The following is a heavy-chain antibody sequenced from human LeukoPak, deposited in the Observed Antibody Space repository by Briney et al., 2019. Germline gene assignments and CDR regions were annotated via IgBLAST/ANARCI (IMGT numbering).Heavy chain of an antibody. CDR1: GYTFTSYY. V-gene: IGHV1-46*01. D-gene: IGHD2-21*02. J-gene: IGHJ4*02. CDR2: INPSGGST. Sequence: GASVKVSCKASGYTFTSYYMHWVRQAPGQGLEWMGIINPSGGSTSYAQKFQGRVTMTRDTSTSTVYMELSSLRSEDTAVYYCAREAVISDKYCGGDCYSWYWGQGTLVTVSS. CDR3: AREAVISDKYCGGDCYSWY.